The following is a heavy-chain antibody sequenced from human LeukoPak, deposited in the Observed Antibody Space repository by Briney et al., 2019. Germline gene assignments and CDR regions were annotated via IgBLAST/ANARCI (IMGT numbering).Heavy chain of an antibody. CDR2: MNPNSGNT. CDR1: GYTFTSYD. CDR3: ATADYYDSSGFGIMNDY. J-gene: IGHJ4*02. D-gene: IGHD3-22*01. V-gene: IGHV1-8*03. Sequence: GASVKVSCKASGYTFTSYDINWVRQATGQGLEWMGWMNPNSGNTGYAQKFQGRVTITRNTSISTAYMELSSLRSEDTAVYYCATADYYDSSGFGIMNDYWGQGTLVTVSS.